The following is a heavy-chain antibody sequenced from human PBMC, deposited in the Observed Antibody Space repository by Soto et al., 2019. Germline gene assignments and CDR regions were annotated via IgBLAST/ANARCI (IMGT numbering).Heavy chain of an antibody. CDR2: SSADNANT. V-gene: IGHV1-18*01. Sequence: ASVKVSCKASGYTTTTYGISWVRQAPGQGLEWMGWSSADNANTDYAQKFQGRVIMTTDTSTSTAYMELRNLRSDDTAVYYCVRDKVPPFAPWGQGTLVPVSS. CDR3: VRDKVPPFAP. J-gene: IGHJ5*02. CDR1: GYTTTTYG.